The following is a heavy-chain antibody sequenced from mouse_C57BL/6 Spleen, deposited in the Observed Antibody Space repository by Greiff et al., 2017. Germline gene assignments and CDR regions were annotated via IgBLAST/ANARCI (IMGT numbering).Heavy chain of an antibody. CDR2: IDPSDSET. D-gene: IGHD4-1*01. V-gene: IGHV1-52*01. CDR3: ARAGNWAYSFDY. CDR1: GYTFTSYW. Sequence: VQLQQPGAELVRPGSSVKLSCKASGYTFTSYWMHWVKQRPIQGLEWIGNIDPSDSETHYNQKFKDKATLTVDKSSSTAYMQLSSLTSEDSAVYYCARAGNWAYSFDYGGQGTTLTVSS. J-gene: IGHJ2*01.